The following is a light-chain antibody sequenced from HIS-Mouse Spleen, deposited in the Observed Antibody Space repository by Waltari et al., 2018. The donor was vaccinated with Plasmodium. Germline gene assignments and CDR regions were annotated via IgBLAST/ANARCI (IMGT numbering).Light chain of an antibody. J-gene: IGKJ5*01. CDR2: DAS. V-gene: IGKV1-13*02. CDR3: QQFNSYPIT. CDR1: QGISSA. Sequence: AIQLTQSPSSLSASVGDRVTITCRASQGISSALAWYQQKPGKAPKLLIYDASSLESGVPSRFSGSGSGTDFTLTISSLQPEDFAAYYCQQFNSYPITFGQGTRLEIK.